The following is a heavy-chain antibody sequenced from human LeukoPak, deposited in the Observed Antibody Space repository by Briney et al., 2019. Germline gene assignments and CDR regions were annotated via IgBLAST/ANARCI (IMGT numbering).Heavy chain of an antibody. D-gene: IGHD7-27*01. V-gene: IGHV4-61*02. CDR2: IYTSGST. Sequence: PSQTLSLTCTVSGGSISSGSYYWSWIRQPAGKGLEWIGRIYTSGSTNYNPSLKSRVTISVDTSKNQFSLKLSSVTAADTAVYYCARDLGRLDAFDIWGQGTMVTVSS. CDR1: GGSISSGSYY. CDR3: ARDLGRLDAFDI. J-gene: IGHJ3*02.